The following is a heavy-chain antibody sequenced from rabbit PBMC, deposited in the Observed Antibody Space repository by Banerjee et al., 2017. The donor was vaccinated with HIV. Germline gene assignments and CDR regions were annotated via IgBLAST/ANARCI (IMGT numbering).Heavy chain of an antibody. V-gene: IGHV1S40*01. D-gene: IGHD7-1*01. CDR1: GIDFSSYYY. J-gene: IGHJ4*01. Sequence: QSLEESGGDLVKPGASLTLTCTASGIDFSSYYYMYWVRQDPGKGLEWIGCIYTGGSGGIYYASWAKGRFTISKTSSTTVTLQMTSLTAADTATYFCGRSSYAGYAGYGYGFNLWGQGTLVTVS. CDR3: GRSSYAGYAGYGYGFNL. CDR2: IYTGGSGGI.